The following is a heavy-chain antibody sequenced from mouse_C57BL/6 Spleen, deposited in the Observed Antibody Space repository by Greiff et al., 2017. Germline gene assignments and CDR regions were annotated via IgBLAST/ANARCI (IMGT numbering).Heavy chain of an antibody. CDR3: ARYYYGSGGAMDY. V-gene: IGHV7-3*01. J-gene: IGHJ4*01. D-gene: IGHD1-1*01. CDR1: GFTFTDYY. CDR2: IRNKANGYTT. Sequence: EVQGVESGGGLVQPGGSLILSCAASGFTFTDYYMSWVRQPPGKALEWLGFIRNKANGYTTEYSASVKGRFTISRDNSQSILYLQMNALRAEDSATYYCARYYYGSGGAMDYWGQGTSVTVSS.